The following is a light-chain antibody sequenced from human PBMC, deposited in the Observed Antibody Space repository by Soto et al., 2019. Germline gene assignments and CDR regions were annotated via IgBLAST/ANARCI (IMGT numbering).Light chain of an antibody. J-gene: IGKJ5*01. CDR2: DAS. CDR3: QQYNNWPIT. CDR1: QSISSW. Sequence: TPNTSTLSASFVYRFTNTCRASQSISSWLAWYQQKPGKAPKLLIYDASSLESGVPSRFSGSGSGTEFTLTISSLQSEDYAVYYCQQYNNWPITSGQGTRLEI. V-gene: IGKV1-5*01.